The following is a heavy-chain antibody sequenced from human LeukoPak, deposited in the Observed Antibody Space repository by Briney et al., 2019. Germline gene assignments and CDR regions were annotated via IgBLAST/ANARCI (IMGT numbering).Heavy chain of an antibody. J-gene: IGHJ3*02. V-gene: IGHV3-21*01. D-gene: IGHD2-15*01. CDR3: ARGKGSAFDI. CDR1: GFTFSSYS. CDR2: ISSSSSYI. Sequence: GGSLRLSCAASGFTFSSYSMNWVRQAPGKGLEWVSSISSSSSYIYYADPVKGRFTISRDNAKNSLYLQMNSLRAEDTAVYYCARGKGSAFDIWGQGTMVTVSS.